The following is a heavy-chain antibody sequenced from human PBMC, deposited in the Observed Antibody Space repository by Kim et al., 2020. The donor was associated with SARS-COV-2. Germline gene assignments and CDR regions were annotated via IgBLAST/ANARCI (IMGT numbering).Heavy chain of an antibody. V-gene: IGHV3-21*01. Sequence: GGSLRLSCAASGFTFSSYSMNWVRQAPGKGLEWVSSISSSSSYIYYADSVKGRFTISRDNAKNSLYLQMNSLRAEDTAVYYCARVTVPKKYSSSWYLYYYYGMDVWGQGTTVTVSS. J-gene: IGHJ6*02. CDR1: GFTFSSYS. CDR2: ISSSSSYI. CDR3: ARVTVPKKYSSSWYLYYYYGMDV. D-gene: IGHD6-13*01.